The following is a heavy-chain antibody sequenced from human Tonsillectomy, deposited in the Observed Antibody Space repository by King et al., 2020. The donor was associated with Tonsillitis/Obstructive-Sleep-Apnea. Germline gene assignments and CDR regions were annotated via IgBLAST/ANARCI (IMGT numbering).Heavy chain of an antibody. CDR1: GFTFSSYA. J-gene: IGHJ4*02. V-gene: IGHV3-30*04. CDR2: ISYDGFNK. Sequence: VQLVESGGGVVQPGRSRRLSCVASGFTFSSYAMHWVRQAPGKGLEWVAVISYDGFNKYYADSVKGRFTISRDSSKNTLFLQMNSLKVEDTAVYYCARENGFAHFDYWGQGAPVTVSS. D-gene: IGHD1-1*01. CDR3: ARENGFAHFDY.